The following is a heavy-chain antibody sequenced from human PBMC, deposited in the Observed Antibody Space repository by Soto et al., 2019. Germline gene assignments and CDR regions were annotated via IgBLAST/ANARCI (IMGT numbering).Heavy chain of an antibody. CDR2: ISAYNGNT. V-gene: IGHV1-18*01. D-gene: IGHD1-26*01. J-gene: IGHJ6*02. Sequence: ASVKVSCKASGYTFTSYGISWVRQAPGQGLEWMGWISAYNGNTNYAQKLQGRVTMTTDTSTSTAYMELRSLRSDDTAVYYCATLVVGEPGSVYYGMDVWGQGTTVTVSS. CDR3: ATLVVGEPGSVYYGMDV. CDR1: GYTFTSYG.